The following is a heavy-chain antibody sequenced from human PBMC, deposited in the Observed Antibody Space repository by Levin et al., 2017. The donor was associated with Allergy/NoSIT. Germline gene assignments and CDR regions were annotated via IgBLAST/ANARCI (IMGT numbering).Heavy chain of an antibody. J-gene: IGHJ5*02. D-gene: IGHD6-6*01. CDR1: GFIFDDYG. Sequence: SCAASGFIFDDYGMNWVRQPPGKGLEWVSGINWNGASTGYADSVKGRFTISRDNAKNSLYLQMNSLRVEDTALYHCARGGYSSSSGFDPWGQGTLVIVSS. CDR3: ARGGYSSSSGFDP. CDR2: INWNGAST. V-gene: IGHV3-20*01.